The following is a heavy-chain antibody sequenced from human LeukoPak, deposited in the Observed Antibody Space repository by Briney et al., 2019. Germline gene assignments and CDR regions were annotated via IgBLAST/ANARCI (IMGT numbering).Heavy chain of an antibody. D-gene: IGHD3-16*01. CDR1: GGSFSGYY. CDR2: MHYSGSA. Sequence: SETLSLTCAVYGGSFSGYYWGWIREPPGKGLGWIGSMHYSGSAYYNPSVKSRVTISVDTSKKQFSLKLNSVTAADTAVYYCALWGTWGYFDYWGQGTLVTVSS. CDR3: ALWGTWGYFDY. V-gene: IGHV4-34*01. J-gene: IGHJ4*02.